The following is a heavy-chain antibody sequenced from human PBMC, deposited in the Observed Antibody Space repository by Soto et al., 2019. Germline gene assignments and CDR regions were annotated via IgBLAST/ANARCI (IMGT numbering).Heavy chain of an antibody. Sequence: SETLSLTCAVYGGSFSGYYWSWIRQPPGKGLEWIGEINHSGSTNYNPSLKSRVTISVDTSKNHFSLKLSSVTAADTAVYYCARRYGGNLDYWGQGTLVTVSS. D-gene: IGHD1-26*01. V-gene: IGHV4-34*01. CDR1: GGSFSGYY. CDR2: INHSGST. J-gene: IGHJ4*02. CDR3: ARRYGGNLDY.